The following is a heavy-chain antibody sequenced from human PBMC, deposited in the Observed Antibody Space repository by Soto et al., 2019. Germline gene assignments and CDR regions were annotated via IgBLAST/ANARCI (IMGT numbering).Heavy chain of an antibody. CDR3: ASRDYYDSSGYYPDY. Sequence: QVQLVQSGAEVRRPGSSVRVSCKASGGTFSSSTISWVRQAPGQGLEWVGGITPIFAKANYAQKFQGRVTITADESTSTAYMELSSLRSEDTAVYYCASRDYYDSSGYYPDYWGQGTLVTVSS. J-gene: IGHJ4*02. CDR2: ITPIFAKA. D-gene: IGHD3-22*01. V-gene: IGHV1-69*01. CDR1: GGTFSSST.